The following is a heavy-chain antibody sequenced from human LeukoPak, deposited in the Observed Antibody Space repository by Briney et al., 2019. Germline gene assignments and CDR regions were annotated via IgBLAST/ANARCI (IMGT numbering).Heavy chain of an antibody. V-gene: IGHV1-24*01. Sequence: ASVKVSCKVSGYTFTELSMHWVRQAPGKGLEWMGGFDPEDGETIYAQKFQGRVTMTEDTSTDTAYMELSSLRSEDTAVYYCATAYHSSGWYGAFDIWGQGTMVTVSS. J-gene: IGHJ3*02. CDR2: FDPEDGET. CDR3: ATAYHSSGWYGAFDI. CDR1: GYTFTELS. D-gene: IGHD6-19*01.